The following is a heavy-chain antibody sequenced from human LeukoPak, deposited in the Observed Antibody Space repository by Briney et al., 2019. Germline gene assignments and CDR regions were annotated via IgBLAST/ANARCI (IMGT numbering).Heavy chain of an antibody. CDR1: GGSISSYY. J-gene: IGHJ6*03. V-gene: IGHV4-4*07. CDR2: IYTSGST. Sequence: SETLSLTCTVSGGSISSYYWSWIRQPAGKGLEWIGRIYTSGSTNYNPSLKSRVTMSVDTSKNQFSLKLSSVTAADTAVCYCARSIVVPAASFYMDVWGKGTTVTVSS. CDR3: ARSIVVPAASFYMDV. D-gene: IGHD2-2*01.